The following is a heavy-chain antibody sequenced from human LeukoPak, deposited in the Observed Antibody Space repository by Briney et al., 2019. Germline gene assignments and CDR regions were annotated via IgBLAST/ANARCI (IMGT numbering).Heavy chain of an antibody. Sequence: KPSETLSLTCAVSGGSISSSGYFWGWIRQSPGHGLEWIGSLSFGGSTYYNPSLKSRVTISGDTAKNHVSLKLISVSAADTAVYYCAREGLPGLCTSTSCYAVFDPWGQGTLVAVSS. J-gene: IGHJ5*02. CDR1: GGSISSSGYF. CDR3: AREGLPGLCTSTSCYAVFDP. CDR2: LSFGGST. D-gene: IGHD2-2*01. V-gene: IGHV4-39*02.